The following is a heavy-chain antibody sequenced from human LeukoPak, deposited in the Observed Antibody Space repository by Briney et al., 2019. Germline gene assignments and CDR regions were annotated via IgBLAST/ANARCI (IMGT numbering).Heavy chain of an antibody. D-gene: IGHD6-13*01. CDR2: TYYRSKWYN. J-gene: IGHJ4*02. CDR3: ARTPAAEGVWVDY. CDR1: GDSVSSNSAA. Sequence: SQTLSLTCAISGDSVSSNSAAWNGIRQSPSRGLEWLGRTYYRSKWYNDYAVSVKSRITINPDTSKNQFSLQLNSVTPEDTAVYYCARTPAAEGVWVDYWGQGTLVTVSS. V-gene: IGHV6-1*01.